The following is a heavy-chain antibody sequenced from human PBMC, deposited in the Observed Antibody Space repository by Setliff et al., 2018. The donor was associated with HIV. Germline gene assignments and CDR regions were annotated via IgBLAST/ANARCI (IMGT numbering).Heavy chain of an antibody. CDR1: GYTFTRYF. V-gene: IGHV1-46*01. D-gene: IGHD6-19*01. Sequence: GASVKVSCKASGYTFTRYFMHCVRQAPGQGLEWLGMINPSGGSTWYAQKFQGRVTMTGDTSTNIVYLELSSLRSEDTAKYYCARNFGGSGWYYFDYWGQGTLVTVSS. CDR3: ARNFGGSGWYYFDY. CDR2: INPSGGST. J-gene: IGHJ4*02.